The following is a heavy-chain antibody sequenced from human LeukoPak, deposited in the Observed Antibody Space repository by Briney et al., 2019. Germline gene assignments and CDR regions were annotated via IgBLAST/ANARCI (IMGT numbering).Heavy chain of an antibody. D-gene: IGHD4/OR15-4a*01. V-gene: IGHV1-2*02. CDR3: ARIPYHDGAHYYDDY. J-gene: IGHJ4*02. CDR1: GYSFIDFY. CDR2: INPNSGDT. Sequence: GASVKVSCKASGYSFIDFYIHFVRQAPGQGLEWMGWINPNSGDTKYAQTFQGRVTMSGDTSISTAYMELSSLTIDDTAVYYCARIPYHDGAHYYDDYWGQGTLVTVSS.